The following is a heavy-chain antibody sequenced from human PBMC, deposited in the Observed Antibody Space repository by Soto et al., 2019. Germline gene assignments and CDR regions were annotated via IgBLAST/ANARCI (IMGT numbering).Heavy chain of an antibody. CDR2: ISYDRSNQ. Sequence: GGSLRLSCAASGFSFNTYGMYWVRQAPGKGREWVAAISYDRSNQYHADSVKGRFTISRDNSKSTLYLQMNSLRVEDTDVYYCAKDIVKYTYGACDYWGQGALVTVSS. D-gene: IGHD5-18*01. CDR3: AKDIVKYTYGACDY. V-gene: IGHV3-30*18. CDR1: GFSFNTYG. J-gene: IGHJ4*02.